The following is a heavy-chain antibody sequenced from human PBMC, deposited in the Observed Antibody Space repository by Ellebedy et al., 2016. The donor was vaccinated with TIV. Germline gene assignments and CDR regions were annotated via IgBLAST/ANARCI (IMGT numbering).Heavy chain of an antibody. CDR2: IYQDGSNQ. CDR3: ARRGSYGDYAVQINSWFDR. D-gene: IGHD4-17*01. V-gene: IGHV3-7*01. CDR1: GFSLRSYW. Sequence: GGSLRLSCVASGFSLRSYWMSWVRQAPGKGLEWVANIYQDGSNQDYVDSVKGRFTISRDNANKSLFLQMNSLRGEDTAVYYCARRGSYGDYAVQINSWFDRWGRGTLVTVSS. J-gene: IGHJ5*02.